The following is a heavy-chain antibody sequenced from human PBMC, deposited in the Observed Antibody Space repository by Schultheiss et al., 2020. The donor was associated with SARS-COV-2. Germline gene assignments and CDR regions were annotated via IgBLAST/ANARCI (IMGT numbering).Heavy chain of an antibody. CDR1: GFTFSSYA. V-gene: IGHV3-23*01. D-gene: IGHD3-22*01. Sequence: GGSLRLSCAASGFTFSSYAMSWVRQAPGKGLEWVSAISGSGGSTYYADSVKGRFTISRDNSKNTLYLQMNSLRAEDTAVYYCARDYPYYYDSSGHPTGAFDIWGQGTMVTVSS. CDR2: ISGSGGST. J-gene: IGHJ3*02. CDR3: ARDYPYYYDSSGHPTGAFDI.